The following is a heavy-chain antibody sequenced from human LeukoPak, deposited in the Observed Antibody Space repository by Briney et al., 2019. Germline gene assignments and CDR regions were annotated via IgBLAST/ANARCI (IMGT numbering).Heavy chain of an antibody. CDR1: GYTFTGYY. CDR2: INPNSGGT. V-gene: IGHV1-2*02. CDR3: ARVVPAAISYFDY. Sequence: PWASVKVSCMASGYTFTGYYMHWVRQAPGQGLEWMGWINPNSGGTNYAQKFQGRVTMTRDTSISTAYMELSRQRSDDAAVYYCARVVPAAISYFDYWGQGTLVTVSS. D-gene: IGHD2-2*01. J-gene: IGHJ4*02.